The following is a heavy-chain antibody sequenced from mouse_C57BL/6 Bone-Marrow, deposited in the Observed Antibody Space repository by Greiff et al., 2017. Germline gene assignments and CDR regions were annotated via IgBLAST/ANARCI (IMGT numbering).Heavy chain of an antibody. J-gene: IGHJ3*01. D-gene: IGHD1-1*01. CDR1: GYTFTSYG. V-gene: IGHV1-81*01. Sequence: VMLVESGAELARPGASVKLSCKASGYTFTSYGISWVKQRTGQGLEWIGEIYPRSGNTYYNEKFKGKATLTADKSSSPAYMELRSLTSEDSAVYFCARHYGFAYWGQGTLVTVSA. CDR3: ARHYGFAY. CDR2: IYPRSGNT.